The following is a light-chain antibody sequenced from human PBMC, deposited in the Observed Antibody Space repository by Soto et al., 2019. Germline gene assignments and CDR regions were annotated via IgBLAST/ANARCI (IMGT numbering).Light chain of an antibody. CDR3: AAWDDSLNGVA. V-gene: IGLV1-44*01. CDR1: SSNIGSNT. CDR2: SNT. Sequence: QSVLTQPPSASGTPEQRVTISCSGSSSNIGSNTVTWFQHLPGTAPKLLISSNTQRPSGVPARFSGSKSGTSASLAIGGLQSEDEADYYCAAWDDSLNGVAFGGGTKLTVL. J-gene: IGLJ2*01.